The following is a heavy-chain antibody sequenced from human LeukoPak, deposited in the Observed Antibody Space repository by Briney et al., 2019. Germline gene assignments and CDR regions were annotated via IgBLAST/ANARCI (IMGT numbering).Heavy chain of an antibody. V-gene: IGHV1-18*01. J-gene: IGHJ5*02. Sequence: ASVEVFCKACGYTFTSYGIMGVPQSCGQGLDLMGWISAYNGNTNYAQKLQGRVTMTTDTSTSTAYMELRSLRSDDTAVYYCARGVVPAASRFDPWGQGTLVTVSS. CDR3: ARGVVPAASRFDP. CDR1: GYTFTSYG. CDR2: ISAYNGNT. D-gene: IGHD2-2*01.